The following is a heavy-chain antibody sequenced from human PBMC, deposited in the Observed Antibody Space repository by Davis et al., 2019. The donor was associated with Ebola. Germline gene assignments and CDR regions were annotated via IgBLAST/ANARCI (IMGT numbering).Heavy chain of an antibody. J-gene: IGHJ5*02. CDR2: IYYSGSS. V-gene: IGHV4-61*01. CDR3: ARHYYYGSGAYNWFDP. CDR1: GGSLRSDRYY. D-gene: IGHD3-10*01. Sequence: PSETLSLTCIVSGGSLRSDRYYWSWIRQTPGKGLEWIGDIYYSGSSNYNPSLKSRVTLSADTPKNQFSLKLSSVTAADTAVYYCARHYYYGSGAYNWFDPWGQGTLVTVSS.